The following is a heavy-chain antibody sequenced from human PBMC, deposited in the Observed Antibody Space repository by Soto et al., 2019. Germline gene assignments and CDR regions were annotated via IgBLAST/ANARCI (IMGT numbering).Heavy chain of an antibody. D-gene: IGHD5-18*01. Sequence: QLQLQESGPGLVKPSETLSLTCTVSGGSISSSSYYWGWIRQPPGKGLEWIGSIYYSGSTYYNPSLNSRVTISVDTSKHRVSLKLSSVTAADTAVYYCARHGYSYGRYWYFDLWGRGTLVTVSS. CDR2: IYYSGST. CDR1: GGSISSSSYY. CDR3: ARHGYSYGRYWYFDL. V-gene: IGHV4-39*01. J-gene: IGHJ2*01.